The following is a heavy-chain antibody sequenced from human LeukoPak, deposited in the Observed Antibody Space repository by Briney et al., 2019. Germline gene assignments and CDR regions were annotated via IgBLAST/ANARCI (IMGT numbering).Heavy chain of an antibody. CDR3: AGSYEDYYGSGSYLYDY. V-gene: IGHV4-59*04. J-gene: IGHJ4*02. CDR2: IYYSGST. CDR1: GGSIADYY. D-gene: IGHD3-10*01. Sequence: SETLSLTCSVSGGSIADYYYSWIRQSPGKGLEWIGSIYYSGSTYYNPSLKSRVTISVDTSKNQFSLKLSSVTAADTAVYYCAGSYEDYYGSGSYLYDYWGQGTLVTVSS.